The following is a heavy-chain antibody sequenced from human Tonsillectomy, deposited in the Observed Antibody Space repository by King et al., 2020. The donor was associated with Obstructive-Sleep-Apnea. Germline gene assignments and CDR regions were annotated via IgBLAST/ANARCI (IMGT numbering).Heavy chain of an antibody. V-gene: IGHV1-18*04. CDR2: ISANNGNT. CDR1: GYTFTTYA. J-gene: IGHJ4*02. D-gene: IGHD1-26*01. Sequence: QLVQSGAEVKKTGASVKVSCKASGYTFTTYAISWVRQAPGQGLEWMGWISANNGNTNYAQRLQGRVTMTTDTSTSTAYMELRSLRSDDTAFYYCARRLDPDSGSYSWLDYWGQGTLVTVSS. CDR3: ARRLDPDSGSYSWLDY.